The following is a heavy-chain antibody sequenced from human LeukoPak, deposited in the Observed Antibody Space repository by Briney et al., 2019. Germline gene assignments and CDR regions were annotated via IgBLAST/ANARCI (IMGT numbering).Heavy chain of an antibody. J-gene: IGHJ6*03. Sequence: SETLSLTCTVSGDSISSSSYYWGWIRQPPGKGLEWIGSIYYSGSTYYNPSLKSRVTISVDTSKNQFSLKLSSVTAADTAVYYCARVVAARYYYYYYMDVWGKGTTVTVSS. CDR2: IYYSGST. CDR1: GDSISSSSYY. V-gene: IGHV4-39*07. D-gene: IGHD2-15*01. CDR3: ARVVAARYYYYYYMDV.